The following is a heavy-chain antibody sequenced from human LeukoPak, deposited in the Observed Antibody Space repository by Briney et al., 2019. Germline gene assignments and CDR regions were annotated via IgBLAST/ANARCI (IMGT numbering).Heavy chain of an antibody. CDR2: IYYSGST. D-gene: IGHD1-26*01. CDR3: ARDQGAIGGSSPYY. J-gene: IGHJ4*02. Sequence: PSETLSLTCTVSGGSISSSSYYWGWIRQPPGKGLEWIGSIYYSGSTYYNPSLKSRVTISVDTSKNQFSLKLSSVTAADTAVYYCARDQGAIGGSSPYYWGQGTLVTVSS. V-gene: IGHV4-39*07. CDR1: GGSISSSSYY.